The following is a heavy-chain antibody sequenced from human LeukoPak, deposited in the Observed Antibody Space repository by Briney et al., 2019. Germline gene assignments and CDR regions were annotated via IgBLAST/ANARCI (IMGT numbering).Heavy chain of an antibody. D-gene: IGHD3-16*01. Sequence: QPGGSLILSCAGSGFTYSSYEMNWVRPAPGKGLEWVAYISGSGSTIYYADSVKGRFTISRDNAKNSLNVQMNSLRAEATAVYCCARGDGGYYYGMDVWGQGTTVTVSS. V-gene: IGHV3-48*03. CDR1: GFTYSSYE. J-gene: IGHJ6*02. CDR3: ARGDGGYYYGMDV. CDR2: ISGSGSTI.